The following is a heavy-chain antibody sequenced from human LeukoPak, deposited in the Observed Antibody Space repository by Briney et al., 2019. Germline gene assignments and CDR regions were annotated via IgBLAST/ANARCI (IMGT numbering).Heavy chain of an antibody. Sequence: ASVKVSCKASGYTFTGYYMHWVRQAPGQGLEWMGWINPNSGGTNYAQKFQGRVTMTRDTSISTAYMELSRLRSDDTAVYYCARGYRTMVRGVSSDYWGQGTLVTVSS. D-gene: IGHD3-10*01. CDR2: INPNSGGT. CDR1: GYTFTGYY. V-gene: IGHV1-2*02. J-gene: IGHJ4*02. CDR3: ARGYRTMVRGVSSDY.